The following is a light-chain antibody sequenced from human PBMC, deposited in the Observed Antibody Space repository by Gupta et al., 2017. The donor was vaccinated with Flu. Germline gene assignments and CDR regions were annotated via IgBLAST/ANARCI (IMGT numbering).Light chain of an antibody. CDR3: FSDAGSGFWV. CDR1: SSDVDIYRF. J-gene: IGLJ3*02. V-gene: IGLV2-23*01. CDR2: EGT. Sequence: QSALTQPASVSGSLGQSITISCTGSSSDVDIYRFVSWYQQHAGKVPKLIISEGTKRPAGVSNRFSGSKSGNTASLTISGRQAEDEADYYCFSDAGSGFWVFGGGTKVTVL.